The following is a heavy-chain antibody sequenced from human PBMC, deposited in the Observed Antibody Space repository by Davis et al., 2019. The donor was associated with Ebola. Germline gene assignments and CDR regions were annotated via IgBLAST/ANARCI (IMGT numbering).Heavy chain of an antibody. CDR1: GYTFTIYG. J-gene: IGHJ6*02. V-gene: IGHV1-18*01. Sequence: AASVKVSCKASGYTFTIYGISWVRQAPGQGLEWMGWISAYNGNTNYAQKLQGRVTMTTDTSASTAYMELSSLRSEDTAVYYCAREGAGIAVACMDVWGQGTTVTVSS. CDR3: AREGAGIAVACMDV. CDR2: ISAYNGNT. D-gene: IGHD6-19*01.